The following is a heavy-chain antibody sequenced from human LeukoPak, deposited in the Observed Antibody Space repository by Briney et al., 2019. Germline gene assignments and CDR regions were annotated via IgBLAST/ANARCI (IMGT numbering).Heavy chain of an antibody. J-gene: IGHJ3*01. CDR3: AKDLASVYDAFNV. CDR2: IRGDGGRT. Sequence: PGGSLRLSCAASGFTFDDYAMNWVRQTPGMGLEWVSLIRGDGGRTFYADSVKGRFTISRDNSKDSLYLQMNSMTTEDTALYYCAKDLASVYDAFNVWGQGTMVTVSS. CDR1: GFTFDDYA. V-gene: IGHV3-43*02.